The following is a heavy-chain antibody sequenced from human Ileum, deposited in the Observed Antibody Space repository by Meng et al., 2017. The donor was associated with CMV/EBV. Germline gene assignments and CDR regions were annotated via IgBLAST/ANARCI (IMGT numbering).Heavy chain of an antibody. CDR1: AFSFSNFW. J-gene: IGHJ4*02. CDR2: IKQDGSER. V-gene: IGHV3-7*01. D-gene: IGHD5-24*01. Sequence: GESLKISCAASAFSFSNFWMTWVRQAPGKGLEWVANIKQDGSERYYVDSVKGRFTISRDNAKNSLYLQMNSLRAEDTAVYYCARGWLQFDYWGQGTLVTVSS. CDR3: ARGWLQFDY.